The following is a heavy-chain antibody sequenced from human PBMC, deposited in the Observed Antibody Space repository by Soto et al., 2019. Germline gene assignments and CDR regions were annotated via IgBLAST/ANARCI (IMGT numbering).Heavy chain of an antibody. CDR1: GGSISSSSYY. V-gene: IGHV4-39*01. CDR2: IYYSGST. J-gene: IGHJ4*02. Sequence: SETLSLTCTVSGGSISSSSYYWGWIRQPPGKGLEWIGSIYYSGSTYYNPSLKSRVTISVDTSKNQFSLKLSSVTAADTAVYYCASSRMGIAVAGTIHQVYYFDYWGQGTLVTVSS. CDR3: ASSRMGIAVAGTIHQVYYFDY. D-gene: IGHD6-19*01.